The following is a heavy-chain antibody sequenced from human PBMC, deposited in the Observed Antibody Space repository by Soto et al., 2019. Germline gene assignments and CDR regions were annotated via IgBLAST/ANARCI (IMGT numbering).Heavy chain of an antibody. Sequence: QVQLVQSGAEVKKPGSSVKVSCKASGGTFSNYAITWVRQAPGQGLEWLGRIIPIFGTRDYAQKFQGRVTITADDSTTTAYMELSSLRSDDTAVYYCAKDGGREGYFCNWFDPWGQGTLVTVSS. D-gene: IGHD2-15*01. J-gene: IGHJ5*02. V-gene: IGHV1-69*15. CDR1: GGTFSNYA. CDR3: AKDGGREGYFCNWFDP. CDR2: IIPIFGTR.